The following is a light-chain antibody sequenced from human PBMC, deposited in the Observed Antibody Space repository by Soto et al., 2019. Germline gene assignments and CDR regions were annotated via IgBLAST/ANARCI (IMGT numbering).Light chain of an antibody. Sequence: EIVLTQSPATLSLSPGERATLSCRASQSVSSYLAWYQQKPGQAPRLLIYDASNRATGIPARFSGSGSGIDFTLTISSLEPEDFAVYYCQQRSKALTFGGGTKVEIK. CDR3: QQRSKALT. J-gene: IGKJ4*01. CDR1: QSVSSY. CDR2: DAS. V-gene: IGKV3-11*01.